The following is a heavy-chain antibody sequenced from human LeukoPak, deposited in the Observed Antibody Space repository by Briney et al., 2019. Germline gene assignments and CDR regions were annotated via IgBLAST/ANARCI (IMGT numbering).Heavy chain of an antibody. CDR2: IYYSGNT. CDR1: GGSISSYY. J-gene: IGHJ4*02. D-gene: IGHD2-21*02. Sequence: PSETLSLTCTVSGGSISSYYWSWIRQPPGQGLEWIGYIYYSGNTNYNPSLKSRVTMSVDTSKNQFSLKLSSVTAADTAVYYCARGDCGGDCYYGYWGQGTLVTVSS. V-gene: IGHV4-59*01. CDR3: ARGDCGGDCYYGY.